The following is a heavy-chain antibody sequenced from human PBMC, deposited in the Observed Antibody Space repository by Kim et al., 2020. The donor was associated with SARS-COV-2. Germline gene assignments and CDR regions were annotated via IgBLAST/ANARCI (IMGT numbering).Heavy chain of an antibody. CDR2: IYYSGST. V-gene: IGHV4-31*03. CDR3: ARDPIVVVPAAPRDGGMDV. J-gene: IGHJ6*02. Sequence: SETLSLTCTVSGGSISSGGYYWSWIRQHPGKGLEWIGYIYYSGSTYYNPSLKSRVTISVDTSKNQFSLKLSSVTAADTAVYYCARDPIVVVPAAPRDGGMDVWGQGTTVTVSS. D-gene: IGHD2-2*01. CDR1: GGSISSGGYY.